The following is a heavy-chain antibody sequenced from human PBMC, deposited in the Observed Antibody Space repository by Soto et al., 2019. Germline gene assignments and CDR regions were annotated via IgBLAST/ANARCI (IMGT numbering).Heavy chain of an antibody. CDR1: GLTFSSYS. Sequence: EVQLVESGGGLGKPGGSLRLSCAASGLTFSSYSMNWVRQAPGKGLEWVSSISSGDSYIYYADSVRGRFTISRDNAENSLYLQMNSLRVEDTAVYYCVASREGTCFMRDWGQGALVTVSS. CDR2: ISSGDSYI. CDR3: VASREGTCFMRD. J-gene: IGHJ4*02. D-gene: IGHD1-7*01. V-gene: IGHV3-21*01.